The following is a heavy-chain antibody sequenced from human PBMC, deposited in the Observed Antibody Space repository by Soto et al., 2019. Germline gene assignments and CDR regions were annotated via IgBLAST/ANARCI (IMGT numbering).Heavy chain of an antibody. J-gene: IGHJ4*02. Sequence: EVQLVESGGGLVQPGGSLRLSCAASGFTFSSHWMSWVRQAPGKGLELLASIKQDGSEKHYVDSVKGRFTISRDNAQTSRYLKRNSLRVSDTAVYYCARVYYDYIWGSYPRVYWGQGTLVTVSS. D-gene: IGHD3-16*02. CDR1: GFTFSSHW. V-gene: IGHV3-7*01. CDR2: IKQDGSEK. CDR3: ARVYYDYIWGSYPRVY.